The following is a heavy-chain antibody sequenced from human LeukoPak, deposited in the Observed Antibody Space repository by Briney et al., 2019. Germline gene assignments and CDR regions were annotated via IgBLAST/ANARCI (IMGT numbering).Heavy chain of an antibody. CDR3: ARALDCSSTSCYAGGFDY. Sequence: GGSLRLSCAASGFTVSSNYMSWVRQAPGKGLEWVSVIYSGGSTYYADSVKGRFTISRDNSKNTLYLQMNSLRAEDTAVYYCARALDCSSTSCYAGGFDYWGQGTLVTVSS. CDR2: IYSGGST. D-gene: IGHD2-2*01. CDR1: GFTVSSNY. J-gene: IGHJ4*02. V-gene: IGHV3-66*01.